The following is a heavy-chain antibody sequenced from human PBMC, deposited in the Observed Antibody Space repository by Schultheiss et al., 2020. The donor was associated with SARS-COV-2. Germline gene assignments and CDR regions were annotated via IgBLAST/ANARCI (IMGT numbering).Heavy chain of an antibody. CDR1: GGSVSSGSYY. V-gene: IGHV4-61*01. Sequence: SETLSLTCTVSGGSVSSGSYYWSWIRQPPGKGLEWIGYIYYSGSTNYNPSLKSRVTISVDTSKNQFSLKLSSVTAADTAVYYCARLPVVTGYYFDYWGQGTLVTVSS. CDR2: IYYSGST. D-gene: IGHD4-23*01. CDR3: ARLPVVTGYYFDY. J-gene: IGHJ4*02.